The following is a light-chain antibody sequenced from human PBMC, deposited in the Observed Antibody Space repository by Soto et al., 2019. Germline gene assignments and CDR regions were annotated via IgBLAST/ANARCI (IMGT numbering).Light chain of an antibody. Sequence: EIVLTQSPGTLSLYPGETATLSCRAGQSVHRSYLAWYQQKPGQAPRLLIYGASSRANGIPDRFSGSGSGTDFTLTISRLEPEDFAVYYRQQYSTSPPTFGGGTKVDIK. J-gene: IGKJ4*01. V-gene: IGKV3-20*01. CDR2: GAS. CDR1: QSVHRSY. CDR3: QQYSTSPPT.